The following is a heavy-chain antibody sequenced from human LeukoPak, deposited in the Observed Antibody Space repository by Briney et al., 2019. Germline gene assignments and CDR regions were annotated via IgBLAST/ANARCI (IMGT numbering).Heavy chain of an antibody. V-gene: IGHV4-38-2*01. CDR3: ARGSGSYYFDY. CDR1: GYSISSGYY. J-gene: IGHJ4*02. D-gene: IGHD1-26*01. Sequence: SETLSLTCAVSGYSISSGYYWGWIRQPPGKGLEWIGGIYHSGSTYYSPSLKSRVTISVDTSKNQFSLKLSSVTAADTAVYYCARGSGSYYFDYWGQGTLVTVSS. CDR2: IYHSGST.